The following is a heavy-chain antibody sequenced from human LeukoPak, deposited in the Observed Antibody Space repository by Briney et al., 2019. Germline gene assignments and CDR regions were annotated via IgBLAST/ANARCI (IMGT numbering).Heavy chain of an antibody. D-gene: IGHD5-24*01. CDR2: IYYSGST. J-gene: IGHJ3*02. CDR3: ARFLEMTSFDI. V-gene: IGHV4-59*08. CDR1: GGSISSYY. Sequence: SETLSLTCTVSGGSISSYYWSWIRQPPGKGLEWIGYIYYSGSTNYNPSLKSRVTISVDTSKNQFSLKLSSVTAADTAVYYCARFLEMTSFDIWGQGTMVTVSS.